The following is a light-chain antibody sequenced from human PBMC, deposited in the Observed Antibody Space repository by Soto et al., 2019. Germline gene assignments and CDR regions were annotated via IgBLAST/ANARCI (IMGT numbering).Light chain of an antibody. V-gene: IGKV3-20*01. CDR3: QQYGSSPPT. CDR2: GAS. J-gene: IGKJ1*01. Sequence: EIVLTQSPGTLSLSPGQRATLSCRASQSVSSSYLAWYQQKPCQAPRLLIYGASSRATGIPDRFSGSGSGTDFTLTISSLEPEDLAVYYCQQYGSSPPTFGQGTKVEIK. CDR1: QSVSSSY.